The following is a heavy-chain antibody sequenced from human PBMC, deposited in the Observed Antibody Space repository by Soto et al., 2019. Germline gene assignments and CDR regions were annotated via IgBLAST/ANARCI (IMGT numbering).Heavy chain of an antibody. CDR2: MSVGGGST. D-gene: IGHD3-10*01. Sequence: GGSLRLSCAASGFTFSSYAMSWVRKAPGKGLEWVSCMSVGGGSTFHADSVKGRFTISRDDSKNTLYLQMNSLRAEDTAVYYCAKVSYGSGTDYFYGMDVRGQGTPVTVSS. CDR1: GFTFSSYA. CDR3: AKVSYGSGTDYFYGMDV. V-gene: IGHV3-23*01. J-gene: IGHJ6*02.